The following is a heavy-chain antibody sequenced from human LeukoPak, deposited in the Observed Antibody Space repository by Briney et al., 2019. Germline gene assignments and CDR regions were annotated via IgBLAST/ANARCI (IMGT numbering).Heavy chain of an antibody. V-gene: IGHV3-30-3*01. J-gene: IGHJ4*02. D-gene: IGHD3-10*01. CDR1: GFTFSSYA. CDR3: ARDPTNYYGSGNGVMYVGSNDY. Sequence: GRSLRLSCAASGFTFSSYAMHWVRQAPGKGLEWVAVISYDGSNKYYADSVKGRFTISRDNSKNTLYLQMNSLRAEDTAVYYCARDPTNYYGSGNGVMYVGSNDYWGQGTLVTVSS. CDR2: ISYDGSNK.